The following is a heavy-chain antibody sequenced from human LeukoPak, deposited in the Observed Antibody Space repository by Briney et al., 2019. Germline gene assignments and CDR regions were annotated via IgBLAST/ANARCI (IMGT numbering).Heavy chain of an antibody. CDR3: ARVRPLAVYDTRRGAFDI. V-gene: IGHV4-34*01. D-gene: IGHD2/OR15-2a*01. CDR2: INHSGST. CDR1: GGSFSGYY. Sequence: SETLSLTCAVYGGSFSGYYWSWIRQPPGKGPEWIGEINHSGSTNYNPSLKSRVTISVDTSKNQFSLKLSSVTAADTAVYYRARVRPLAVYDTRRGAFDIWGQGTMVTVSS. J-gene: IGHJ3*02.